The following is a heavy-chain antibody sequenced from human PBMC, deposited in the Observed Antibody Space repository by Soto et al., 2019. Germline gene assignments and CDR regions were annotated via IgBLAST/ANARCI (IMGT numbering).Heavy chain of an antibody. D-gene: IGHD3-22*01. J-gene: IGHJ6*02. Sequence: ASVKVSCKASGWTFTSYGIHWVRQAPGQRLEWTGWINAGNGNTKYSEKFQGRVTITRDTSASTACLELSSLRSEDTAVYYCARDPNDSSAYYHHYYYGMDVWGQGTTVTVSS. CDR2: INAGNGNT. V-gene: IGHV1-3*01. CDR3: ARDPNDSSAYYHHYYYGMDV. CDR1: GWTFTSYG.